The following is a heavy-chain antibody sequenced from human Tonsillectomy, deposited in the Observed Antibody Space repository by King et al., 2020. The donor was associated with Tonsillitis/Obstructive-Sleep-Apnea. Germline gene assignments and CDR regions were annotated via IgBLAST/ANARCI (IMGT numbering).Heavy chain of an antibody. D-gene: IGHD6-13*01. CDR1: GGSISSYY. V-gene: IGHV4-59*01. CDR3: AGVDGYSSSWYTFDY. J-gene: IGHJ4*02. Sequence: VQLQESGPGLVKPSETLSLTCTVSGGSISSYYWSWIRQPPGKGLEWIGYIYYSGGTNYNPSLKSRVTISVDTSKNQFSLKLSSVTAADTAVYYCAGVDGYSSSWYTFDYWGQGTLVTVSS. CDR2: IYYSGGT.